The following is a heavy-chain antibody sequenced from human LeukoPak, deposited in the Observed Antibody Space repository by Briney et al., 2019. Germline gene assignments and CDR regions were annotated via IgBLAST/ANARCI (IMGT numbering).Heavy chain of an antibody. CDR2: IYYSGST. Sequence: KPSETLSLTCTVSGGSISSYYWSWIRQPPGKGLEWIGYIYYSGSTNYNPSLKSRVTISVDTSKNQFSLKLSSVTAADTAVYYCARGGGPNYYDSSGPAPGAFDIWGQGTLVTVSS. CDR3: ARGGGPNYYDSSGPAPGAFDI. J-gene: IGHJ3*02. V-gene: IGHV4-59*01. CDR1: GGSISSYY. D-gene: IGHD3-22*01.